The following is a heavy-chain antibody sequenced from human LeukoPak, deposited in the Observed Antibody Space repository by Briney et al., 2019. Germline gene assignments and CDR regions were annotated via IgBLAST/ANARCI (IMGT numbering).Heavy chain of an antibody. J-gene: IGHJ4*02. V-gene: IGHV4-4*07. CDR3: AKIGYSSGWFEVDS. CDR1: GGSLSNYY. D-gene: IGHD6-19*01. Sequence: SETLSLTCTVPGGSLSNYYWTWIRQPAGKGLEWIGRIYTSGSTNYNPSLKSRVTISLDKSKNQFSLRLSSVTAADTAVYFCAKIGYSSGWFEVDSWGQGTLVTVSS. CDR2: IYTSGST.